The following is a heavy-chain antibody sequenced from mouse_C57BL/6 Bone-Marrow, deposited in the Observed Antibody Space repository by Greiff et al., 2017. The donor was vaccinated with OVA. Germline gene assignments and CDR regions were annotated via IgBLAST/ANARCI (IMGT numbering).Heavy chain of an antibody. Sequence: VKLMESGAELARPGASVKLSCKASGYTFTSYGISWVKQRTGQGLEWIGEIYPRSGNTYYNEKFKGKATLTADKSSSTAYMELRSLTSEDSAVYFCASDYYGSSHCDYWGQGTTLTVSS. CDR2: IYPRSGNT. V-gene: IGHV1-81*01. CDR1: GYTFTSYG. J-gene: IGHJ2*01. CDR3: ASDYYGSSHCDY. D-gene: IGHD1-1*01.